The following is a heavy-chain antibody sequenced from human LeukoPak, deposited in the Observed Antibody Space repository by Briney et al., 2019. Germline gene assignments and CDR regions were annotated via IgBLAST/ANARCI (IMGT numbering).Heavy chain of an antibody. CDR3: ARQIVGLGHCSSTSCYQGWYFDL. D-gene: IGHD2-2*01. J-gene: IGHJ2*01. CDR1: GGSISSSSYY. CDR2: IYYSGST. V-gene: IGHV4-39*01. Sequence: SETLSLTCTVSGGSISSSSYYWGWIRQPPGKGLEWIGSIYYSGSTYYNPSLKSRVTISVDTSKNQFSLKLSSVTAADTAVYYCARQIVGLGHCSSTSCYQGWYFDLWGRGTLVTVSS.